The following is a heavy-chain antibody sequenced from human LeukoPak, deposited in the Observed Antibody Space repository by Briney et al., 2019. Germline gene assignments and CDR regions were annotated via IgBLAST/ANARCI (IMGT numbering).Heavy chain of an antibody. J-gene: IGHJ4*02. CDR1: GFTFSRNW. D-gene: IGHD1-26*01. CDR2: ISTDGSST. CDR3: ARAAEWEPPEY. V-gene: IGHV3-74*01. Sequence: GGSLRLSCAASGFTFSRNWMHWVRQAPGKGLVWVSYISTDGSSTGYADSVKGRFAVSRGNAKNTLYLQMNSLRVEDTAVYYCARAAEWEPPEYWGQGTLVTVSS.